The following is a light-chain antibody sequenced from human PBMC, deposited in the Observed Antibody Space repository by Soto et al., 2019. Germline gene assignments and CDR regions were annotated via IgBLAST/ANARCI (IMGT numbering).Light chain of an antibody. V-gene: IGKV1-5*03. CDR3: QQYITYWT. CDR2: KAS. J-gene: IGKJ1*01. Sequence: DIQMTQSPSTLSASVGDRVTITCRASQSVSTWLAWYQQKPGKAPKLLIYKASTLERGVPSRFSGSASGTDFTLTISSLHHDDFASYYCQQYITYWTFGQGTKVDIK. CDR1: QSVSTW.